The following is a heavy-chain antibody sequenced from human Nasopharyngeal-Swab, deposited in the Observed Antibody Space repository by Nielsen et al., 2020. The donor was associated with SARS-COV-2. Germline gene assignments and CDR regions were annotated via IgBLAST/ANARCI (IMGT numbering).Heavy chain of an antibody. J-gene: IGHJ4*02. CDR2: IHPVTGGT. V-gene: IGHV1-46*01. CDR1: GYSFTGYY. D-gene: IGHD4-17*01. Sequence: ASVTVSCTPSGYSFTGYYIHWVRQAPGQGLEWLGIIHPVTGGTTSAQRFQGRVALTRDTSTSTVFMEVSSLRSEDTAVYYCARDGGGYGDSEFWGQGTLVTVSS. CDR3: ARDGGGYGDSEF.